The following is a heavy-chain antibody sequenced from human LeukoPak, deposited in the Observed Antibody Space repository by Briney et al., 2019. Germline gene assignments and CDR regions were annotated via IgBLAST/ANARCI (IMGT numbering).Heavy chain of an antibody. CDR2: MNPNSGNT. CDR3: ARHDSPGIAARQVGNWFDP. J-gene: IGHJ5*02. Sequence: GASVKVSCKASGYTFTSYAMHWVRQAPGQGLEGMGWMNPNSGNTGDAQKFQGRVTMTRDTSISTAYMELSRLRSDDTALYYCARHDSPGIAARQVGNWFDPWGQGTLVTVSS. V-gene: IGHV1-2*02. D-gene: IGHD6-6*01. CDR1: GYTFTSYA.